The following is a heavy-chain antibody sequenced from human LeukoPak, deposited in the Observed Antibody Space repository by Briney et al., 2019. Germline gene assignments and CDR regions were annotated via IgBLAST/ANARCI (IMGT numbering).Heavy chain of an antibody. V-gene: IGHV4-39*07. CDR2: IYYSGST. CDR1: GGSISSSSYY. CDR3: ASHLYYFDY. Sequence: PSETLSLTCTVSGGSISSSSYYWGWIRQPPGKGLEWIGSIYYSGSTYYNPSLKSRVTISVDTSKNQFSLKPSSVTAADTAVYYCASHLYYFDYWGQGTLVTVSS. J-gene: IGHJ4*02.